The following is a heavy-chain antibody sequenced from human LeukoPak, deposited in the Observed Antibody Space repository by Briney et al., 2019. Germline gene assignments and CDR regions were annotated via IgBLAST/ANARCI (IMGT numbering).Heavy chain of an antibody. CDR1: GYTFTSYY. V-gene: IGHV1-46*01. J-gene: IGHJ4*02. Sequence: ASVKVSCKASGYTFTSYYMHWVRRAPGQGLEWMGIINPSGGSTSYAQEVQGRVTMTRDTSTSTVYMELSSLRSEDTAVYYCAGGDFWSGYYNDPRLGYYFDYWGQGTLVTVSS. CDR3: AGGDFWSGYYNDPRLGYYFDY. CDR2: INPSGGST. D-gene: IGHD3-3*01.